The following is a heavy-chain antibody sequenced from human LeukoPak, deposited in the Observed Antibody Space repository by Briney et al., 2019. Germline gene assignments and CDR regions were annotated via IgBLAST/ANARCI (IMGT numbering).Heavy chain of an antibody. CDR1: GDTFTSYA. CDR3: ASAGTGARERQRGAFDI. D-gene: IGHD1-26*01. V-gene: IGHV7-4-1*02. Sequence: ASVKVSCKASGDTFTSYAMNWVRQAPGQGLEWMGWINTNTGNPTYAQGFTGRFVFSLDTSVSTAYLQISSLKAEDTAVYYCASAGTGARERQRGAFDIWGQGTMVTVSS. J-gene: IGHJ3*02. CDR2: INTNTGNP.